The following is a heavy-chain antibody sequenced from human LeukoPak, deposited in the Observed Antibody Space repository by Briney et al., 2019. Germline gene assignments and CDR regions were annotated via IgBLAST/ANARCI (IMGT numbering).Heavy chain of an antibody. CDR2: ISYDGSNK. Sequence: GGSLRLSCAASGFTFSSYGMHWVRQAPGKGLEWVAVISYDGSNKYYADSVKGRFTISRDNSKNTLYLQMNSLRAEDTAVYYCANGEGSSGYLNFDYWGRGTLVTVSS. D-gene: IGHD3-22*01. V-gene: IGHV3-30*18. CDR3: ANGEGSSGYLNFDY. J-gene: IGHJ4*02. CDR1: GFTFSSYG.